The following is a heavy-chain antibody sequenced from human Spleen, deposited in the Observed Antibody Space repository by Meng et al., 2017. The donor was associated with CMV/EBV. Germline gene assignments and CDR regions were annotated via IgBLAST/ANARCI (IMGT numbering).Heavy chain of an antibody. V-gene: IGHV1-2*02. J-gene: IGHJ4*02. CDR2: IHPNGGST. D-gene: IGHD2-2*02. Sequence: ASVKVSCKASGYTFTGYQMHWVRQAPGQGLEWMGWIHPNGGSTNYAQKFQGRVTMTRDTSISTAYMELSRLRSDDTAVYYCARGGSRIVVVPAAIPDYWGQGTLVTVSS. CDR1: GYTFTGYQ. CDR3: ARGGSRIVVVPAAIPDY.